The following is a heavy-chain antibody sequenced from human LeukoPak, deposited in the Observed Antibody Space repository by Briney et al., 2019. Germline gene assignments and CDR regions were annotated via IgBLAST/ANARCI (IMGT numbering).Heavy chain of an antibody. D-gene: IGHD4-17*01. V-gene: IGHV3-7*01. J-gene: IGHJ4*02. CDR2: IKQDGSEK. CDR1: GFTFTRHW. CDR3: ARVDYGDYAGEDY. Sequence: GGSLRLSCVASGFTFTRHWMSWVRQAPGKGLEWVANIKQDGSEKYYVDSVKGRFTISRDNAQNSLYLQMNSLRAEDTAVYYCARVDYGDYAGEDYWGQGTLVIVSS.